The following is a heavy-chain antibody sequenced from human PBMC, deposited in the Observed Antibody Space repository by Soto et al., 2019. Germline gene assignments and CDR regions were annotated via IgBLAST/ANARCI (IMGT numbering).Heavy chain of an antibody. J-gene: IGHJ4*02. V-gene: IGHV3-30-3*01. CDR2: ISYDGNTK. CDR1: GFIFSGYD. Sequence: QVQLVESGGGVVQPGRSLRLSCAASGFIFSGYDMDWVRQAPGKGLEWVAVISYDGNTKYYADSVKGRFTVSRDNSKNTLYVQMTNLGAEDTAMYYCAKETSAYEIDYWGQGTLVNVSS. D-gene: IGHD5-12*01. CDR3: AKETSAYEIDY.